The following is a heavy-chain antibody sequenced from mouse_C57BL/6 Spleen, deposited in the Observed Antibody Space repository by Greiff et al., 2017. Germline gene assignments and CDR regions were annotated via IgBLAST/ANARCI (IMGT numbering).Heavy chain of an antibody. D-gene: IGHD2-4*01. CDR1: GYTFTSYW. CDR3: ASRGDYLFAY. V-gene: IGHV1-52*01. CDR2: IDPSDSET. Sequence: QVQLQQPGAELVRPGSSVKLSCKASGYTFTSYWMHWVKQRPIQGLEWIGNIDPSDSETHYNQKFKDKATLTVDKSSSTAYMQLSSLTSEDSAVXYCASRGDYLFAYWGQGTLVTVSA. J-gene: IGHJ3*01.